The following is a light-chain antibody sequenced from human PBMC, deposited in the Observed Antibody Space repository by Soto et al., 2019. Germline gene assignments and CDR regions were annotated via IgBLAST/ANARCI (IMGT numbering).Light chain of an antibody. J-gene: IGKJ5*01. CDR2: DAS. CDR3: QQYNSWPPIN. V-gene: IGKV3-11*01. Sequence: DIVVTQSPATLSASPWERVTLSCRASLSVSVYLDWYQQKPGQAPRLLISDASNRATGIPARFSGSGSGTDFTLTISSLEPEDFAVYYCQQYNSWPPINFGQGTRLEIK. CDR1: LSVSVY.